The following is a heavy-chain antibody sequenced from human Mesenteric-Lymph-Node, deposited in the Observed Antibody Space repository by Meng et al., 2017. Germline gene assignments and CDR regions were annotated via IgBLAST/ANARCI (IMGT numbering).Heavy chain of an antibody. CDR1: GYTFTGYY. Sequence: ASVKVSCKASGYTFTGYYMHWVRQAPGQGLEWMGWINPNSGGTNYAQKFQGRVTMTRNTSISTAYMELSSLRSEDTAVYYCARGHNVRNFDYWGQGTLVTVSS. CDR2: INPNSGGT. D-gene: IGHD3-10*02. J-gene: IGHJ4*02. V-gene: IGHV1-2*02. CDR3: ARGHNVRNFDY.